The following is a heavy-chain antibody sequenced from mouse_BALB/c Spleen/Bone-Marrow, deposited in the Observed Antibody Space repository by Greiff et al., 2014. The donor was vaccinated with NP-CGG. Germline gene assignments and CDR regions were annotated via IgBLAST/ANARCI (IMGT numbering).Heavy chain of an antibody. V-gene: IGHV1-7*01. CDR3: ARGGIYDGYSY. Sequence: VKLVESGAELAKPRASVKVSCKASGYTFTNYWMHWVKQRPGQGLEWIGYIDPSTGYTEYNQKFKDKATLTADKSSSTAYMQLSSLTSEDSAAYYCARGGIYDGYSYWGQGTPVTVSA. CDR2: IDPSTGYT. D-gene: IGHD2-3*01. CDR1: GYTFTNYW. J-gene: IGHJ3*01.